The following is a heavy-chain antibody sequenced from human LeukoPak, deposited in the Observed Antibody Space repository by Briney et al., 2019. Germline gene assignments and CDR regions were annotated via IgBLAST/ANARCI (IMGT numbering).Heavy chain of an antibody. J-gene: IGHJ4*02. Sequence: PGGSLRLSCAASGFTFSSHWMHWVRQAPGKGLVWVSRINTDGSSTDYADSVKGRFTISRDNAKNTLYLQMNSLRAEDTAVYYYSRDPSSGYSYGLDYWGQGTLVTVSS. CDR2: INTDGSST. V-gene: IGHV3-74*01. D-gene: IGHD5-18*01. CDR3: SRDPSSGYSYGLDY. CDR1: GFTFSSHW.